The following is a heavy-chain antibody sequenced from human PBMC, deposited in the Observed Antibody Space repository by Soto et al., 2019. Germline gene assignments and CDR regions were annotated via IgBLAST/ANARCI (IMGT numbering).Heavy chain of an antibody. D-gene: IGHD5-12*01. CDR1: GFTFSSYG. CDR3: AKDRADIVATNVDY. J-gene: IGHJ4*02. Sequence: LRLSCAASGFTFSSYGMHWVRQAPGKGLEWVAVISYDGSNKYYADSVKGRFTISRDNSKNTLYLQMNSLRAEDTAVYYCAKDRADIVATNVDYWGQGTLVTVSS. V-gene: IGHV3-30*18. CDR2: ISYDGSNK.